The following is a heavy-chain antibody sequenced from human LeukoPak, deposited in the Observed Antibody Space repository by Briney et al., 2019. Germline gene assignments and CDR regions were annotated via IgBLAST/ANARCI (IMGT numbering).Heavy chain of an antibody. CDR1: GYSFTSYW. CDR2: IYPGDSDT. Sequence: GESLKISCKGSGYSFTSYWIGWVRQMPGKGLEWMGIIYPGDSDTRYSPSFQGQVTISADKSISTAYLQWSSLKDSDTAMYYCARHQGYDILTGRTYYYMDVWGKGTTVTVSS. V-gene: IGHV5-51*01. J-gene: IGHJ6*03. CDR3: ARHQGYDILTGRTYYYMDV. D-gene: IGHD3-9*01.